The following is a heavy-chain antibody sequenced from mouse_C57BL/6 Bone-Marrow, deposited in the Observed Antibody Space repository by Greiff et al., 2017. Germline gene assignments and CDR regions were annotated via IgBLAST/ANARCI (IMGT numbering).Heavy chain of an antibody. CDR1: GYTFTDYG. Sequence: VKVVESGAELVRPGASVKLSCKASGYTFTDYGMHCVKQTPVHGLEWIGAIDPETCGTSYNQKFKGKATLTVDKSSSTAYMQLSSLTSEDSAVYYCAKAGHHWSQGTTLTVSS. CDR2: IDPETCGT. V-gene: IGHV1-23*01. CDR3: AKAGHH. J-gene: IGHJ2*01. D-gene: IGHD3-1*01.